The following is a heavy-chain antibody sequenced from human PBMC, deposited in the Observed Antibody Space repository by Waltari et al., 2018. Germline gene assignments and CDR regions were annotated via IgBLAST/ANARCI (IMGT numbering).Heavy chain of an antibody. J-gene: IGHJ4*02. CDR3: ATSPIALFGTLY. CDR2: FDPEDGET. Sequence: QVQLVQSGAEVQKPGASVTVSCKVSGTTLTALSMHWVRRAPGKGLEWMGGFDPEDGETIYAQSFQGRVTMTEDTSTDTAYMEVSSLRSEDTAVYYCATSPIALFGTLYWGQGTLVTVSS. CDR1: GTTLTALS. D-gene: IGHD6-13*01. V-gene: IGHV1-24*01.